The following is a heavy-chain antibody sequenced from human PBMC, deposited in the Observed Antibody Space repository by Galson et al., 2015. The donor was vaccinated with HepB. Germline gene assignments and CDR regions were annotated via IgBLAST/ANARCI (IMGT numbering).Heavy chain of an antibody. CDR2: IRDTGTST. V-gene: IGHV3-23*01. D-gene: IGHD6-19*01. CDR1: GFIFRNAW. CDR3: AKKGDLGRAVVGRVDY. Sequence: SLRISCAGSGFIFRNAWMSWVRQAPGKGLEWVTAIRDTGTSTYYSAFVMGRFTISRANSRNTLLLQMNGLRDEDTAIYYCAKKGDLGRAVVGRVDYWGQGTLVTVSA. J-gene: IGHJ4*02.